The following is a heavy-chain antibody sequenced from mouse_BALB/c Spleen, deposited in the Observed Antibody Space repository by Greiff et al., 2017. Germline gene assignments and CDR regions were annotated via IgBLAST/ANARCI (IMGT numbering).Heavy chain of an antibody. J-gene: IGHJ2*01. CDR2: INPSSGYT. CDR3: ARSGYYGSRDYFDY. D-gene: IGHD1-1*01. V-gene: IGHV1-4*02. CDR1: GYTFTSYT. Sequence: QVQLQQSAAELARPGASVKMSCKASGYTFTSYTMHWVKQRPGQGLEWIGYINPSSGYTEYNQKFKDKTTLTADKSSSTAYMQLSSLTSEDSAVYYCARSGYYGSRDYFDYWGQGTTLTVSS.